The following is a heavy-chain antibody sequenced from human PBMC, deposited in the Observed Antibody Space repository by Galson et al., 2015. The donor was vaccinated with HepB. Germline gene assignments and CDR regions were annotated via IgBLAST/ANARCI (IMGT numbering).Heavy chain of an antibody. V-gene: IGHV3-33*08. CDR3: ARDQEMATGEGFDY. CDR2: IWYDGSNK. J-gene: IGHJ4*02. Sequence: SLRLSCAASGFTFSSYGMHWVRQAPGKGLEWVAVIWYDGSNKYYADSVKGRFTISRDNSKNTLYLQMNSLRAEDTAVYYCARDQEMATGEGFDYWGQGTLVTVSS. D-gene: IGHD5-24*01. CDR1: GFTFSSYG.